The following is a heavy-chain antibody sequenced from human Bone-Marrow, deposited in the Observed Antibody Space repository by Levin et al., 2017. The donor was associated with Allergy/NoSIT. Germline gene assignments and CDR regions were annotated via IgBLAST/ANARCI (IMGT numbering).Heavy chain of an antibody. CDR2: ISYDGNDK. CDR1: GFSFRSFG. Sequence: LSLTCAASGFSFRSFGMHWVRQAPGKGLEWVAVISYDGNDKYYADSVKGRFTISRDNPKYTLYLQMNSLRTEDTAVYYCAKDVVFGTSSWALDYWGQGTLVTVSS. J-gene: IGHJ4*02. V-gene: IGHV3-30*18. D-gene: IGHD6-13*01. CDR3: AKDVVFGTSSWALDY.